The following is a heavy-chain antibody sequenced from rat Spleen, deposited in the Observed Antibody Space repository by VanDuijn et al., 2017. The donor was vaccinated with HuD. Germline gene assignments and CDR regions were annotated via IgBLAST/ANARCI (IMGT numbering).Heavy chain of an antibody. CDR3: TRDGRRGASYVMDA. V-gene: IGHV5-58*01. J-gene: IGHJ4*01. Sequence: EVQVVETGGGLVQPGRSLKLSCVASGFTFSSYWMYWIRQAPGKGLEWVSSINTDGGSTYYPDSVKGRFTISRDNAKSTLYLQMNSLRSEDTATYYCTRDGRRGASYVMDAWGQGASVTVSS. D-gene: IGHD1-11*01. CDR1: GFTFSSYW. CDR2: INTDGGST.